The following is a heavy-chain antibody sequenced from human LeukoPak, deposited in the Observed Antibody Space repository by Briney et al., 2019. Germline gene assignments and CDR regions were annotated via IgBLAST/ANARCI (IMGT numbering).Heavy chain of an antibody. CDR2: INHSGST. CDR1: GGSFSGYY. CDR3: ASANGSGKTYRIDY. D-gene: IGHD3-10*01. Sequence: SETLSLTCAVYGGSFSGYYWSWIRQPPGKGLEWIGEINHSGSTNYSPSLKSRVTISVDTSKNQFSLKLSSVTAADTAVHYCASANGSGKTYRIDYWGQGTLVTVSS. V-gene: IGHV4-34*01. J-gene: IGHJ4*02.